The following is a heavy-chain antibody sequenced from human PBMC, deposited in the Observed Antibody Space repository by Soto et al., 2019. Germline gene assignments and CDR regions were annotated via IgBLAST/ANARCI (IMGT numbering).Heavy chain of an antibody. D-gene: IGHD3-22*01. J-gene: IGHJ4*02. CDR1: GYTFTGYY. CDR3: ARDRNYYDCSGYYSY. CDR2: INPNSGGT. V-gene: IGHV1-2*02. Sequence: VPSVKVSCKASGYTFTGYYMHWVRQAPGQGLEWMGWINPNSGGTNYAQKFQGRVTMTRDTSISTAYMELSRLRSDDTAVYYCARDRNYYDCSGYYSYWGQGTLVTVSS.